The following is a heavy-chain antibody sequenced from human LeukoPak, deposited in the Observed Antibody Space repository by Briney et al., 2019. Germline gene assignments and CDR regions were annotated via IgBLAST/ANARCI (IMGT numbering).Heavy chain of an antibody. J-gene: IGHJ4*02. CDR1: GYTFTSYD. V-gene: IGHV1-8*01. Sequence: SVKVSCKASGYTFTSYDINWVRQATGQGLEWMGWMNPNSGNTGYAQKFQGRVTMTRNTSISTAYMELSSLRSDDTAVYYCARGKGVVGATNLYYFDYWGQGTLVTVSS. CDR3: ARGKGVVGATNLYYFDY. CDR2: MNPNSGNT. D-gene: IGHD1-26*01.